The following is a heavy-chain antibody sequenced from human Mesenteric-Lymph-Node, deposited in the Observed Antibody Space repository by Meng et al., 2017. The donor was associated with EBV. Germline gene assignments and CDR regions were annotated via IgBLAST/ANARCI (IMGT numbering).Heavy chain of an antibody. Sequence: QWQRQQWGAGLLKPSETLSLTCAVYGGSFSGYYWSWIRQPPGKGLEWIGEINHSGSTNYNPSLKSRVTISVDTPKNQFSLKLSSVTAADTAVYYCARGEKGPIDYWGQGTLVTVSS. J-gene: IGHJ4*02. CDR2: INHSGST. CDR1: GGSFSGYY. V-gene: IGHV4-34*01. CDR3: ARGEKGPIDY.